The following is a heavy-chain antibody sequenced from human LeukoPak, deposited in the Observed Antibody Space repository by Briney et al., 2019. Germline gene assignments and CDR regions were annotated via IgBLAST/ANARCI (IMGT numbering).Heavy chain of an antibody. D-gene: IGHD5-18*01. Sequence: GGSLRLSCAASGFTLSSYSMNWVRQAPGKGLEWVSSISSSSSYIYYADSVKGRFTISRDNAKNSLYLQMNSLRAEDTAVYYCARELGYSYGSSDYWGRGTLVTVSS. V-gene: IGHV3-21*01. CDR1: GFTLSSYS. CDR2: ISSSSSYI. CDR3: ARELGYSYGSSDY. J-gene: IGHJ4*02.